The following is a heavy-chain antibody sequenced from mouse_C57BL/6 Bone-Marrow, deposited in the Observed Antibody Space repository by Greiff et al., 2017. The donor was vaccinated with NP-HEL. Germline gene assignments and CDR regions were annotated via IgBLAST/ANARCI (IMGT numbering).Heavy chain of an antibody. V-gene: IGHV5-15*04. D-gene: IGHD1-1*01. CDR3: ARHRYYGSSSGYAMDY. CDR2: ISNLAYSI. J-gene: IGHJ4*01. Sequence: EVKLVESGGGLVQPGGSLKLSCAASGFTFSDYGMAWVRQAPRKGPEWVAFISNLAYSIYYADTVTGRFTIPRENAKNTLYLEMSSLRSEDTAMYYCARHRYYGSSSGYAMDYWGQGTSVTVSS. CDR1: GFTFSDYG.